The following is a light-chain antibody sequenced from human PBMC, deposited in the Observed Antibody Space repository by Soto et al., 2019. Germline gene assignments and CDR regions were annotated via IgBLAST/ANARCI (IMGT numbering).Light chain of an antibody. Sequence: QSVLTQPPSASGSPGQSVTISCTGTSSDVGGYKYVSWYQQHPGKAPKVMIYEVSKRPSGVPDRFSGSKSGNTASLTVSGLQAEDEADYYCGSYAGSKNFVVFGGGTKLTVL. J-gene: IGLJ2*01. CDR1: SSDVGGYKY. CDR3: GSYAGSKNFVV. CDR2: EVS. V-gene: IGLV2-8*01.